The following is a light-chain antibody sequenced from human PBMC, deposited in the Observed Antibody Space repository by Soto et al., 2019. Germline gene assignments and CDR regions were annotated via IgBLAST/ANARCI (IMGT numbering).Light chain of an antibody. V-gene: IGKV1-9*01. CDR3: QQLNRPYSA. Sequence: DIQLTQSPSFLSASVGDRVTITCRASQGISSYLAWYQQKPGKAPKLLIYAASTLQSGAPSRFSGSGSGTEFTLTISSLQPEDCATYYCQQLNRPYSAFGPGTKVDIK. J-gene: IGKJ3*01. CDR2: AAS. CDR1: QGISSY.